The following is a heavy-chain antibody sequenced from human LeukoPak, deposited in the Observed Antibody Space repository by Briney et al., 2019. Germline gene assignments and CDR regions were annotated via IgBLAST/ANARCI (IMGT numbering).Heavy chain of an antibody. Sequence: SETLSLTCTVSGGSISSGGYYWSWIRQHPGRGLEWIGYIYYSGSTYYNPSLKSRVTISVDTSKNQFSLKLSSVTAADTAVYYCARDLHNWFDPWGQGTLATVSS. V-gene: IGHV4-31*03. D-gene: IGHD5/OR15-5a*01. CDR2: IYYSGST. CDR1: GGSISSGGYY. CDR3: ARDLHNWFDP. J-gene: IGHJ5*02.